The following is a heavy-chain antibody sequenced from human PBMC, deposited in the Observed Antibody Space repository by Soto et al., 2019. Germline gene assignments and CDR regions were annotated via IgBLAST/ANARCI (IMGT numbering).Heavy chain of an antibody. CDR2: ISAYNGNT. CDR3: ARDLPPVDY. V-gene: IGHV1-18*01. CDR1: GYTFSSYF. J-gene: IGHJ4*02. Sequence: QVQLVQSGAEVKKPGASVKVSCKASGYTFSSYFISWVRQAPGQGIEWMGWISAYNGNTNYAQNRQGRVTMTTDTSTSTADMELRSLRSDDTAVYYCARDLPPVDYWGQGTLVTVSS.